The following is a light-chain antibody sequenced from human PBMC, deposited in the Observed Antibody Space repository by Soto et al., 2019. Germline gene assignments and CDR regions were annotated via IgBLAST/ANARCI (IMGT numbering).Light chain of an antibody. CDR1: SSNIGSNY. J-gene: IGLJ1*01. CDR3: AAWDDSLSGQDV. V-gene: IGLV1-47*01. Sequence: QSVLTQPPSASGTPGQWVTISCSGSSSNIGSNYVYWYQQLPGTAPKLLIYRNNQRPSGVPDRFSGSKSGTSASLAISGLRSEDEADYYCAAWDDSLSGQDVFGTGTKVTVL. CDR2: RNN.